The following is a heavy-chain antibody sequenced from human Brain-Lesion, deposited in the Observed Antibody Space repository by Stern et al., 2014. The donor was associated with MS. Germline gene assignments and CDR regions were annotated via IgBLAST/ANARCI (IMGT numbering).Heavy chain of an antibody. CDR2: LYSDNDK. CDR3: AHRRPHYASWDNGDFDY. Sequence: QVTLKESGPALVTPTQTLTITCTFSGFSLRTDGVGVGRDSPPPGQALESLAFLYSDNDKRYSPSLRRRLTITTDTLRHHVVLTMTNMDPVDTATYYCAHRRPHYASWDNGDFDYWGQGTLVTVSS. V-gene: IGHV2-5*02. D-gene: IGHD3-3*01. J-gene: IGHJ4*02. CDR1: GFSLRTDGVG.